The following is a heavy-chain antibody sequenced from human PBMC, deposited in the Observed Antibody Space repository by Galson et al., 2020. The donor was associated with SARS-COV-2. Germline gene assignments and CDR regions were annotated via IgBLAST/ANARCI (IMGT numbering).Heavy chain of an antibody. CDR3: ASYDFWSGYYFDY. D-gene: IGHD3-3*01. CDR1: GFTFSDYY. Sequence: NSGGSLRLSCAASGFTFSDYYMSWIRQAPGKGLEWVSYISSSGSTIYYADSVKGRFTISRDNAKNSLYLQMNSLRAEDTAGYYCASYDFWSGYYFDYWGQGTLVTVSS. V-gene: IGHV3-11*01. J-gene: IGHJ4*02. CDR2: ISSSGSTI.